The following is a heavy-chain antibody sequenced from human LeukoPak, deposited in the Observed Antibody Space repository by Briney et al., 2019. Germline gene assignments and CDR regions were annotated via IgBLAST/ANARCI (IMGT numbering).Heavy chain of an antibody. CDR2: IYHSGST. CDR3: ARMYYLGYCSSTSCYSYFDY. D-gene: IGHD2-2*01. V-gene: IGHV4-30-2*01. CDR1: GGSISSGGYY. J-gene: IGHJ4*02. Sequence: SQALSLTCTVSGGSISSGGYYWSWIRQPPGKGLEWIGYIYHSGSTYYNPSLKSRVTISVDRSKNQFSLKLSSVTAADTAVYYCARMYYLGYCSSTSCYSYFDYWGQGTLVTVSS.